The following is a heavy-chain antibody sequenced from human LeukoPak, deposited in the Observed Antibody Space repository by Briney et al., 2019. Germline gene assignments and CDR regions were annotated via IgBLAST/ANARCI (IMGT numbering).Heavy chain of an antibody. Sequence: SETLSLTCAVYGGSFSGYYWSWIRQPPGKGLEWIGEINHSGSTNYNPSLKSRVTISVDTSKNQFSLKLSSVTAADTAVYYFARDGAYYGSGSYSNYFDYWGQGTLVTVSS. CDR2: INHSGST. J-gene: IGHJ4*02. V-gene: IGHV4-34*01. CDR1: GGSFSGYY. CDR3: ARDGAYYGSGSYSNYFDY. D-gene: IGHD3-10*01.